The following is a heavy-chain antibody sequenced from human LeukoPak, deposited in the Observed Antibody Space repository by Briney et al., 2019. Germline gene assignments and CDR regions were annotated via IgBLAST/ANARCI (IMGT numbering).Heavy chain of an antibody. Sequence: ASVKVSCKTSGYTFVNFDINWVRQATGQGLEWMGWVSPGSGNTGYAQKFQGRVTMTRNTSINTVYMELSSLRSEDTGVYYCARGLRADSWGQGTLVTVSS. J-gene: IGHJ4*02. CDR2: VSPGSGNT. CDR3: ARGLRADS. CDR1: GYTFVNFD. D-gene: IGHD2-21*01. V-gene: IGHV1-8*01.